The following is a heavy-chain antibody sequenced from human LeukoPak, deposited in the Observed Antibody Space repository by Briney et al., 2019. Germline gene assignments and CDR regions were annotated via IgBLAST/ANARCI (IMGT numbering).Heavy chain of an antibody. CDR1: GFTFSSYW. CDR3: AKRYSSSWAFDY. D-gene: IGHD6-13*01. J-gene: IGHJ4*02. V-gene: IGHV3-74*01. Sequence: GGSLRLSCAASGFTFSSYWMHWVRQAPGKGLVWVSRINSDGSSTSYADSVKGRFTISRDNSKNTLYLQMNSLRAEDTAVYYCAKRYSSSWAFDYWGQGTLVTVSS. CDR2: INSDGSST.